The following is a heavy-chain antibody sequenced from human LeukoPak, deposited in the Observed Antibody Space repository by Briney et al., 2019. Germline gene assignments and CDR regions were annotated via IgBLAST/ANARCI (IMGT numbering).Heavy chain of an antibody. CDR3: ARARDYYDSSGYYYVSYFDY. CDR2: IYYSGST. J-gene: IGHJ4*02. CDR1: GGSISNSSYY. Sequence: SETLSLTCTVSGGSISNSSYYWGWIRQPPGKGLEWIGSIYYSGSTYYNPSLKSRVTISVDTSKNQFSLKLSSVTAADTAVYYCARARDYYDSSGYYYVSYFDYWGQGTLVTVSS. D-gene: IGHD3-22*01. V-gene: IGHV4-39*01.